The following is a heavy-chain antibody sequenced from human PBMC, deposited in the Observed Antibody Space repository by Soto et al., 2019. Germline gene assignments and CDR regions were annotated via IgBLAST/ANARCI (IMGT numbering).Heavy chain of an antibody. CDR2: ISGSGGST. CDR3: AKVKVFGSSWLYYFDY. Sequence: GGSLRLSCAASGFTFSSYAMSWVRQAPGKGLEWVSAISGSGGSTYYADSVKGRFTISRDNSKNTLYLQMNSLRAEDTAVYYCAKVKVFGSSWLYYFDYWGQGTLVTVSS. CDR1: GFTFSSYA. V-gene: IGHV3-23*01. J-gene: IGHJ4*02. D-gene: IGHD6-13*01.